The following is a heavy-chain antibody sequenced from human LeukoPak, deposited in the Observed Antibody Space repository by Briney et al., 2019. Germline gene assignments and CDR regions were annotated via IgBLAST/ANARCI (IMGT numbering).Heavy chain of an antibody. Sequence: SQTLSLTCTVSGGSISSGDYYWSWIRQPPGKGLEWIGYIYYSGSTYYNPSLKSRVTISVDTSKNQFSLKLSSVTAADTAVYYCARVAKPLQESNGGAFDIWGQGTMVTVSS. CDR1: GGSISSGDYY. J-gene: IGHJ3*02. CDR2: IYYSGST. CDR3: ARVAKPLQESNGGAFDI. V-gene: IGHV4-30-4*01. D-gene: IGHD1-1*01.